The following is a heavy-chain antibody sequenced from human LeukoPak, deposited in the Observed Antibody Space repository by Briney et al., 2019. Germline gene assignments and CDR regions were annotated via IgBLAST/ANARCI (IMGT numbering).Heavy chain of an antibody. V-gene: IGHV4-4*09. CDR3: ARHSHPLVQLWLRSFDWFDP. CDR2: IYTSGST. CDR1: GGSISSYY. D-gene: IGHD5-18*01. J-gene: IGHJ5*02. Sequence: SETLSLTCTVSGGSISSYYWSWIRQPPGEGLERIGYIYTSGSTNYNPSLKSRVTISVDTSKNQFSLKLSSVTAADTAVYYCARHSHPLVQLWLRSFDWFDPWGQGTLVTVSS.